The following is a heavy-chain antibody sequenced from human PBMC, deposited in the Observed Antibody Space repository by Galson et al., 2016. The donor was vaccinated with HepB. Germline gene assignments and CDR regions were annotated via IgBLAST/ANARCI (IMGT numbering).Heavy chain of an antibody. V-gene: IGHV4-61*01. D-gene: IGHD3-3*01. CDR2: IYYSGST. Sequence: SETLSLTCTVSGGSVSSHSYYWSWIRQPPGKGLQYIGYIYYSGSTSYNPSLKSRVTISVDTSKNQFSLKLSAVTAADTAVYYCVLGVVRQVCGMDVWGQGTTVTVSS. J-gene: IGHJ6*02. CDR3: VLGVVRQVCGMDV. CDR1: GGSVSSHSYY.